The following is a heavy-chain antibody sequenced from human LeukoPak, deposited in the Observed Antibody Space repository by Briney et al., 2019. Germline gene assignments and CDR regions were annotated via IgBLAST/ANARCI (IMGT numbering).Heavy chain of an antibody. CDR1: GFTFSSYA. Sequence: GGSLRLSRAASGFTFSSYAMSWVRQAPGKGLEWVSAISGSGGSTYYADSVKGRFTISRDNSKNTLYLQMNSLRAEDTAVYYCAKDRDSGYEGFDYWGQGTLVTVSS. CDR2: ISGSGGST. CDR3: AKDRDSGYEGFDY. V-gene: IGHV3-23*01. J-gene: IGHJ4*02. D-gene: IGHD5-12*01.